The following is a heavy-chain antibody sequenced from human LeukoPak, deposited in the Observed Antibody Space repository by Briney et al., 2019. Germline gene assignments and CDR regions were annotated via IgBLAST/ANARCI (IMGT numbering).Heavy chain of an antibody. CDR1: GSTFSNYW. Sequence: GGSLRLSCAASGSTFSNYWMSWVRQAPGKGLEWEANIKQDGSKKYYGDSVKGRFTISRDNAKNSLYLQMNSLRAEDTALYYCATDGNYDWNYKSGFDYWGQGTLVTVSS. V-gene: IGHV3-7*01. D-gene: IGHD1-7*01. J-gene: IGHJ4*02. CDR2: IKQDGSKK. CDR3: ATDGNYDWNYKSGFDY.